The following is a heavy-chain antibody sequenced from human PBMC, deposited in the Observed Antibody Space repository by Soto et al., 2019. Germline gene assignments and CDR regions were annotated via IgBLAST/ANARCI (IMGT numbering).Heavy chain of an antibody. CDR1: GYTFTTFW. D-gene: IGHD2-2*01. CDR3: ARIYCTTTTCDSWFDP. J-gene: IGHJ5*02. V-gene: IGHV5-10-1*01. CDR2: IDPGDTYA. Sequence: GESLKISCTGFGYTFTTFWVSWVRQMPGKGLEWMGRIDPGDTYATYSPAFQGHVTISADKATSTAYLQWSSLKASDTAMYFCARIYCTTTTCDSWFDPWGQGTLVTVSS.